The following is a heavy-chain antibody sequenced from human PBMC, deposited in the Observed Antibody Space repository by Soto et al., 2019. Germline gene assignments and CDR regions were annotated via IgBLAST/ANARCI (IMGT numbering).Heavy chain of an antibody. D-gene: IGHD5-12*01. CDR1: GASISNYY. J-gene: IGHJ3*02. V-gene: IGHV4-59*01. CDR2: IYYSGNT. Sequence: SETLSLTCTVSGASISNYYWSWIRQPPGKGLEWIGYIYYSGNTNYNPSLKSRVTISVDTSKTQFSLKLSSVTAAETAAYYCARGRPRYGYNSGHSDFDMWGQGTLVTVSS. CDR3: ARGRPRYGYNSGHSDFDM.